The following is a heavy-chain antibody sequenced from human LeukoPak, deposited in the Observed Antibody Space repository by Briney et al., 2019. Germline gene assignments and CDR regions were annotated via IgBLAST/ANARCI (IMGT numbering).Heavy chain of an antibody. J-gene: IGHJ6*03. Sequence: PSETLSLTCTVSGGSISIYYWNWIRQPAGKGLEWIGRIFTSGITNYNPSLKSRVTMSVDTSKNQLSLNLSSVTAADTAVYYCARESSGTYYNPLGYMDVWGNGTTVTVSS. CDR3: ARESSGTYYNPLGYMDV. D-gene: IGHD3-10*01. V-gene: IGHV4-4*07. CDR1: GGSISIYY. CDR2: IFTSGIT.